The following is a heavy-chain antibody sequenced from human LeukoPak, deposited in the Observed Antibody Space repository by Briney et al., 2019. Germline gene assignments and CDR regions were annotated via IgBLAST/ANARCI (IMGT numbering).Heavy chain of an antibody. D-gene: IGHD3-10*01. CDR1: GGSFSGYY. V-gene: IGHV4-34*01. J-gene: IGHJ6*02. Sequence: SETLSLTCAVYGGSFSGYYWSWIRQPPGKGLEWIGEIDHSGSTNYNPSLKSRVTISVDTSKNQFSLKLSSVTAADTAVYFCARGLPPLYGSMRNYYYYGVDVWGQGTTVTVSS. CDR3: ARGLPPLYGSMRNYYYYGVDV. CDR2: IDHSGST.